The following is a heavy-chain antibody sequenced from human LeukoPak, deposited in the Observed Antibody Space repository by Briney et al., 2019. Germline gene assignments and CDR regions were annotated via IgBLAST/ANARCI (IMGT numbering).Heavy chain of an antibody. J-gene: IGHJ4*02. CDR2: VNADGGNT. D-gene: IGHD1-26*01. CDR1: GFTFDNYR. CDR3: TKRVKYGGTWDHFAD. Sequence: GGSLRLSCAASGFTFDNYRLSWVRQAPGRGLEWVSTVNADGGNTYYADSVKGRFTISRDNSKSTLILQMNSLRVEDTALYYCTKRVKYGGTWDHFADWGQGTLVTVSS. V-gene: IGHV3-23*01.